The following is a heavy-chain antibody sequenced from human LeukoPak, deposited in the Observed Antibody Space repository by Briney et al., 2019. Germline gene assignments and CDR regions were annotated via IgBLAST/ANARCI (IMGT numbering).Heavy chain of an antibody. CDR2: INPNSGGT. CDR3: ARAIAAANDAFDI. D-gene: IGHD6-13*01. CDR1: GYTFTGYY. J-gene: IGHJ3*02. Sequence: ASVKVSCKASGYTFTGYYMHWVRQAPGQGLEWMGRINPNSGGTNYAQKFQGRVTMTRDTSISTAYKELSRLRSDDTAVYYCARAIAAANDAFDIWGQGTMVTVSS. V-gene: IGHV1-2*06.